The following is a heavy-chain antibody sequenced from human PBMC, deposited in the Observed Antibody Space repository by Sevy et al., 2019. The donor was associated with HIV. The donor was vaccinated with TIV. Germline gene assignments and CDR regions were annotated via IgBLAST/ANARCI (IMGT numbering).Heavy chain of an antibody. V-gene: IGHV1-18*01. Sequence: ASVKVSCKASGYTFTSYGISWVRQAPGQGLEWMGWISAYNGNTNYAQKLQGRVTMTTDTSTSTAYMELGSLRSDDTAVYYCAIDPVRGVIIGENNWFDPWGQGTLVTVSS. D-gene: IGHD3-10*01. CDR1: GYTFTSYG. J-gene: IGHJ5*02. CDR3: AIDPVRGVIIGENNWFDP. CDR2: ISAYNGNT.